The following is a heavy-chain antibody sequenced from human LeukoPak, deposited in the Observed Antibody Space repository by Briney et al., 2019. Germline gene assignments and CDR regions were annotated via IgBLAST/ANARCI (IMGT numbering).Heavy chain of an antibody. CDR2: ISAYNGNT. CDR1: GYTFTDYG. D-gene: IGHD6-13*01. Sequence: GASVMVSCKASGYTFTDYGISWVRQAPGQGLEWMGWISAYNGNTYSAQNLQGRVTMTTDTSTSTAYMELRSLRSDDTAVYYCARSIAAAGIPFDYWGQGTLVTVSS. CDR3: ARSIAAAGIPFDY. J-gene: IGHJ4*02. V-gene: IGHV1-18*01.